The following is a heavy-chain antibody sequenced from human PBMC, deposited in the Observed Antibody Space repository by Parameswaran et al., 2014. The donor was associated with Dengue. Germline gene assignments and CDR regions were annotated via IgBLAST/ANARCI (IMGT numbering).Heavy chain of an antibody. Sequence: RWIRQPPGKGLEWVGRIKSKTDGGTTDYAAPVKGRFTISRDDSKNTLYLQMNSLKTEDTAVYYCTTYYYDSTVWFDPWGQGTLVTVSS. V-gene: IGHV3-15*01. CDR2: IKSKTDGGTT. D-gene: IGHD3-22*01. J-gene: IGHJ5*02. CDR3: TTYYYDSTVWFDP.